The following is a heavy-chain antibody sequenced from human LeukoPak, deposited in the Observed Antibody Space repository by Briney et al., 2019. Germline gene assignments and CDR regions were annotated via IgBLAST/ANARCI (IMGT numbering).Heavy chain of an antibody. CDR1: GGSISSYY. Sequence: SETLSLTCTVSGGSISSYYWSRLRRPAGKGLEWIGRVYTSGSTNYNPSLKSRVTMSVDTSKNQFSLKLSSVTAADTAVYYCARDHIVVVPAALEQGGDNWFDPWGQGTLVTVSS. CDR3: ARDHIVVVPAALEQGGDNWFDP. J-gene: IGHJ5*02. V-gene: IGHV4-4*07. D-gene: IGHD2-2*01. CDR2: VYTSGST.